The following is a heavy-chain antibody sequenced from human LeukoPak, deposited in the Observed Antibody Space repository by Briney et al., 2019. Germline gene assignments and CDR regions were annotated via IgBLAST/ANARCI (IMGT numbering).Heavy chain of an antibody. D-gene: IGHD3-3*01. CDR1: GYTFTDYY. J-gene: IGHJ6*03. V-gene: IGHV1-2*02. CDR3: ARGPGITIFGVYYMDV. CDR2: INPNSGGT. Sequence: ASVTVSCKASGYTFTDYYMHWVRQAPGQGLEWMGWINPNSGGTNYAQKFQGRVTMTRDTSISTAYMELSRLRSDDTAVYYCARGPGITIFGVYYMDVWGKGTTVTVSS.